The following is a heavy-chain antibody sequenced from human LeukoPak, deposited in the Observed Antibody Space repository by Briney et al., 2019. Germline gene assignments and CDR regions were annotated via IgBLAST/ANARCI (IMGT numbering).Heavy chain of an antibody. D-gene: IGHD2-15*01. Sequence: GASVKVSCKASGGTFSSYAISWVRQAPGQRLEWMGGIIPIFGTANYAQKFQGRVTITTDESTSTAYMELSSLRSEDTAVYYCARGLSGPLDAFDIWGQGTMVTVSS. CDR1: GGTFSSYA. CDR2: IIPIFGTA. CDR3: ARGLSGPLDAFDI. J-gene: IGHJ3*02. V-gene: IGHV1-69*05.